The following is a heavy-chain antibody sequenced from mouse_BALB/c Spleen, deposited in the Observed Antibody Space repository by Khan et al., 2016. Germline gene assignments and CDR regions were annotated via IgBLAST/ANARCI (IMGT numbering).Heavy chain of an antibody. CDR3: ACDGPNYAMDY. V-gene: IGHV3-2*02. D-gene: IGHD2-3*01. J-gene: IGHJ4*01. CDR2: IIYSGST. CDR1: GYSITSDYA. Sequence: EVQLQESGPGLMKPSQSLSLTCTVTGYSITSDYAWNWIRQFPGNKLEWMGYIIYSGSTTYTPSLKSRISITRDTSKNQFFLQLNSVTIEDTATYYCACDGPNYAMDYWGQGTSVTVSS.